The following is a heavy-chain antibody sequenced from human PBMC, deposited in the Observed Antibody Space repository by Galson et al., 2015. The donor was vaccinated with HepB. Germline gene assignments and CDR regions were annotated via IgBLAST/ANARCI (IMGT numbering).Heavy chain of an antibody. J-gene: IGHJ6*03. CDR2: IYYSGST. CDR1: GGSISSYY. Sequence: LSLTCTVSGGSISSYYWSWIRQPPGKGLEWIGYIYYSGSTNFSPSLMSRVTISIDTSKNQFSLKLSSVTAADTAVYYCARGDYDFRSGSSQDYYYYYLDVWGKGTTVTVSS. CDR3: ARGDYDFRSGSSQDYYYYYLDV. D-gene: IGHD3-3*01. V-gene: IGHV4-59*01.